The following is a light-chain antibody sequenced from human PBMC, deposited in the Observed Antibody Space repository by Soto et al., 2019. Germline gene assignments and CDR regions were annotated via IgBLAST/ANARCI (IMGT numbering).Light chain of an antibody. J-gene: IGLJ1*01. Sequence: QSVLTQPASVSGSPGQSSTISCTGTSSDVGGYNYVYWYQQHPGKAPKLMIYEVSNRPSGVSNRFSGSKSGNTASLTSSGLQAGDEAVYYCSSYTSSSTLVFGTGTKLTVL. CDR1: SSDVGGYNY. CDR2: EVS. V-gene: IGLV2-14*01. CDR3: SSYTSSSTLV.